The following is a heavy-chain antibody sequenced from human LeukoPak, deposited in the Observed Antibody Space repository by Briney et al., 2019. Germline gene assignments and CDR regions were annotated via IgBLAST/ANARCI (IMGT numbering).Heavy chain of an antibody. Sequence: SETLSLTCTVSGVSISSYYWSWVRQPPGKGLEWIGYIYYSGSTNYNTSLTSRVTISVDTSKNQLSLKLSSVTAADTAVYYCARFSVAAAGTGWFDPWGQGTLVTVSA. V-gene: IGHV4-59*01. CDR3: ARFSVAAAGTGWFDP. J-gene: IGHJ5*02. D-gene: IGHD6-13*01. CDR2: IYYSGST. CDR1: GVSISSYY.